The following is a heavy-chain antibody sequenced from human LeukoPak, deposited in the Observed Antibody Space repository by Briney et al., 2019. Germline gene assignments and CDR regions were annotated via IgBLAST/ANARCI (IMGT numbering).Heavy chain of an antibody. V-gene: IGHV3-64*02. CDR2: ISGNGDTI. J-gene: IGHJ4*02. CDR3: ARDGKATNDY. D-gene: IGHD5-24*01. Sequence: PGGSLRLSCAASGFAFSTYAMQWVRQAPERGLEYVSGISGNGDTIYYADSVKGRFTMSRDNSRNTLYLRMGSLRPEDTAVYYCARDGKATNDYWGQGTLVAVSS. CDR1: GFAFSTYA.